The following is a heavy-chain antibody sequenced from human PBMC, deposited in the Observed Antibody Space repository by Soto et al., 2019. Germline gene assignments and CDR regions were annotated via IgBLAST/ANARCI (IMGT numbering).Heavy chain of an antibody. CDR3: AILLAGPNNWFDP. J-gene: IGHJ5*02. D-gene: IGHD2-15*01. Sequence: SVKVSCKASGGTFNNYAFHWMGQAPGQGLEWMGGIIPIFGTADHAQRFQGRVTFTADESTRTAYMELSSLRSEDTAVYYCAILLAGPNNWFDPWGQGTLVTVSS. CDR1: GGTFNNYA. V-gene: IGHV1-69*13. CDR2: IIPIFGTA.